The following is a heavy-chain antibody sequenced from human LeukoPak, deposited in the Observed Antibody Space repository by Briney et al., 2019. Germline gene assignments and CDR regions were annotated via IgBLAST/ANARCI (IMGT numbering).Heavy chain of an antibody. CDR2: ISGSGGST. CDR1: GFTFCSYA. Sequence: GGSLSLSCAVSGFTFCSYAMSWVRRSPGKGGGWFSAISGSGGSTYYADSVKGRFTLSRDNSKNTLYLQMNSLRAEDTAVYYCAKDVVPAAMAFDYWGQGTLVTVSS. J-gene: IGHJ4*02. CDR3: AKDVVPAAMAFDY. V-gene: IGHV3-23*01. D-gene: IGHD2-2*01.